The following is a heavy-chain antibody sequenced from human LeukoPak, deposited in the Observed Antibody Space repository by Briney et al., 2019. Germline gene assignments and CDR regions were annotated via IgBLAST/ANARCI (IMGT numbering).Heavy chain of an antibody. CDR2: IHRDGRT. CDR1: GVSISSSEW. Sequence: PSETLSLTCAVSGVSISSSEWWIWVRQPPGQGLEWIGEIHRDGRTRYNPSLKSRVHISIDESKNHLYLNLASVTAADTAVYYCSRESGPFCPFGHWGQGTLVAVTS. J-gene: IGHJ4*02. V-gene: IGHV4-4*02. CDR3: SRESGPFCPFGH. D-gene: IGHD1-26*01.